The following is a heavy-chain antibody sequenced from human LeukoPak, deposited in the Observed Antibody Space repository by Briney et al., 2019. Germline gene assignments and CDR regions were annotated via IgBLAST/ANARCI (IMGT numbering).Heavy chain of an antibody. Sequence: ASVTVSCKASGYTFTGYYMHWVRQAPGQGLEWMGWINPNSDGTNYAQKFQGRVTMTRDTSISTAYMELSRLRSDDTAVYYCARGYLDGGYWGQGTLVTVSS. J-gene: IGHJ4*02. D-gene: IGHD2-2*02. CDR2: INPNSDGT. CDR1: GYTFTGYY. CDR3: ARGYLDGGY. V-gene: IGHV1-2*02.